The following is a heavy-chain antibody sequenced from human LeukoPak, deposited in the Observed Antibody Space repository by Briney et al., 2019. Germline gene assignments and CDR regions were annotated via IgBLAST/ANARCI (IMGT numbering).Heavy chain of an antibody. V-gene: IGHV1-8*02. CDR2: MNPNSGNT. Sequence: ASVKISCKASGYTFTSYDINWVRQATGQGLEWMGWMNPNSGNTGYAQKLQGRVTMTTDTSTSTAYMELRSLRSDDTAVYYCARTLAYYYYYMDVWGKGTTVTISS. CDR3: ARTLAYYYYYMDV. CDR1: GYTFTSYD. D-gene: IGHD6-13*01. J-gene: IGHJ6*03.